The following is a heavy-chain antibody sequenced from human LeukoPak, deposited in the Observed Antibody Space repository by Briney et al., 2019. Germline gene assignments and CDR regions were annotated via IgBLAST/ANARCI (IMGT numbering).Heavy chain of an antibody. CDR1: GGSISSYY. Sequence: SETLSLTCTVSGGSISSYYWSWIRQPAGKGLEWIGRIYTSGSTNYNPSLKSRVTMSVDTSKNQFSLKLSSVTAADTAVYYCARTPIVVVIASGAFDIWGQGTMVTVSS. D-gene: IGHD2-21*01. V-gene: IGHV4-4*07. J-gene: IGHJ3*02. CDR3: ARTPIVVVIASGAFDI. CDR2: IYTSGST.